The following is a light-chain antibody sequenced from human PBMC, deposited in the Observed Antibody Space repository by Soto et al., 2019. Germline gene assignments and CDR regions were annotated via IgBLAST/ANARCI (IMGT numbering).Light chain of an antibody. Sequence: DIQMTQSPSSLSASVGDRVTITCRASQSIRNYLNWYQQKPGKAPDLLIYGASILQSGVPSRFSGSGSGTDFTLTISSLQPEDFATYYCQQSSRPPLTFGGGTKVEI. V-gene: IGKV1-39*01. CDR1: QSIRNY. J-gene: IGKJ4*01. CDR2: GAS. CDR3: QQSSRPPLT.